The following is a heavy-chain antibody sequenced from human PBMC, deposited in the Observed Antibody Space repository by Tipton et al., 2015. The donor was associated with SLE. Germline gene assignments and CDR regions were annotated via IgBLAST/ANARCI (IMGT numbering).Heavy chain of an antibody. V-gene: IGHV4-39*07. D-gene: IGHD4-23*01. Sequence: WVRQSPGKGLEWIGNVYYSGSTYYNPSLKSRVTISVDTSKNQFSLKLSSMTAADTAVYYCAGWTTVVRDAYWGQGTLVTVSS. CDR2: VYYSGST. J-gene: IGHJ4*02. CDR3: AGWTTVVRDAY.